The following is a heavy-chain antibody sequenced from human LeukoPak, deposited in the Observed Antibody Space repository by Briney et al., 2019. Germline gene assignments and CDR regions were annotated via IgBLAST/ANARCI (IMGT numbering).Heavy chain of an antibody. Sequence: APVKVSCKASRYTFTGYYMHWVRQAPGQGLEWMGWINPNSGGTNYAQKFQGRVTMTRDTSISTAYMELSRLRSDDTAVYYCARDRAVATIGGVDYWGQGTLVTVSS. CDR1: RYTFTGYY. J-gene: IGHJ4*02. CDR2: INPNSGGT. CDR3: ARDRAVATIGGVDY. D-gene: IGHD5-12*01. V-gene: IGHV1-2*02.